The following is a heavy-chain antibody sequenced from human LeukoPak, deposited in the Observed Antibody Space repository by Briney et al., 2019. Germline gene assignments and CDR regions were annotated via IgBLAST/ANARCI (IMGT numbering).Heavy chain of an antibody. CDR1: GGTFRGYY. J-gene: IGHJ5*02. CDR3: ARGLRFHVGSGNWFDL. V-gene: IGHV4-34*01. CDR2: IDHTGST. Sequence: PSETLSLTYAVSGGTFRGYYWSWIRQPPGKGLAWIGEIDHTGSTNYNPSLESRVTLSVDTSKNQVSLNLNSLTAADTAVYYCARGLRFHVGSGNWFDLWGQGTLVTVSS. D-gene: IGHD3-10*01.